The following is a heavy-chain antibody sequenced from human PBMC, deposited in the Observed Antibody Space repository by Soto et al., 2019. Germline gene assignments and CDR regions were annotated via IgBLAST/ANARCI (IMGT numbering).Heavy chain of an antibody. J-gene: IGHJ5*02. CDR1: GFTFSSYA. D-gene: IGHD3-22*01. Sequence: GGSLRLSCAASGFTFSSYAMHWVRPAPGKGLEWVAVISYDGSNKYYADSVKGRFTISRDNSKNTLYLQMNSLRAEDTAVYYCAREYYDSSGFPWFDPWGQGTLVTVSS. CDR3: AREYYDSSGFPWFDP. V-gene: IGHV3-30-3*01. CDR2: ISYDGSNK.